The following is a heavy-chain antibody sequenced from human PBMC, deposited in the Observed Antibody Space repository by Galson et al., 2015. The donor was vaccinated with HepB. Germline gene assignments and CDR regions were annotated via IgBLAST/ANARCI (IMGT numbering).Heavy chain of an antibody. Sequence: SVKVSCKASGYTFTSYGISWVRQAPGQGLEWMGWISAYNGNTNYAQKLQGRVTMTTDTSTSTAYMELRSLRSDDTAVYYCARDQDIVVVPAAPGDAFDIWGQGTMVTVSS. CDR3: ARDQDIVVVPAAPGDAFDI. CDR2: ISAYNGNT. CDR1: GYTFTSYG. D-gene: IGHD2-2*01. V-gene: IGHV1-18*01. J-gene: IGHJ3*02.